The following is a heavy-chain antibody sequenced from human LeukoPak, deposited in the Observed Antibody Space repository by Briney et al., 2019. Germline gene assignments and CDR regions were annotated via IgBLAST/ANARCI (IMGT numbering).Heavy chain of an antibody. CDR1: GGSISSSDYY. CDR2: FYHSGST. V-gene: IGHV4-39*07. Sequence: SETLSLTCTVSGGSISSSDYYWGWVRQPPGKGLEWIGSFYHSGSTYYNSSLKSRLTMSVNPSKNQFSLKLSSVTAADTAVYYYARTTTVTFDYWGQGTLVTVSS. D-gene: IGHD4-17*01. CDR3: ARTTTVTFDY. J-gene: IGHJ4*02.